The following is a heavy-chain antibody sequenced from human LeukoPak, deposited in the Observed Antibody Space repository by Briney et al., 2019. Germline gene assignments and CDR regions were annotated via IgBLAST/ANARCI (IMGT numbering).Heavy chain of an antibody. CDR1: GDSVSSNSAT. D-gene: IGHD1-26*01. CDR2: TYYRSKWYY. J-gene: IGHJ4*02. V-gene: IGHV6-1*01. CDR3: ARDPVGGSTIFDY. Sequence: SQTLSLTCAISGDSVSSNSATWNWIRQSPTRGLEWLGRTYYRSKWYYDYAVAVKSRISINPDTSKNQFSLQLSSVTPEDTAVYYCARDPVGGSTIFDYWGQGTLVTVSS.